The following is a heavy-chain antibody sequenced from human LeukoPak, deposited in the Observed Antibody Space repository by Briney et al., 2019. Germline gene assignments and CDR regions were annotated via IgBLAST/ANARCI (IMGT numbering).Heavy chain of an antibody. D-gene: IGHD3-22*01. CDR3: ARELTYDSSGQVDY. J-gene: IGHJ4*02. V-gene: IGHV1-69*04. Sequence: ASVKVSCKASGYTFTGYYMHWVRQAPGQGLEWMGRVIPILGIANYAQKFQGRVTITADKSTSTAYMELSSLRSEDTAVYYCARELTYDSSGQVDYWGQGTLVTVSS. CDR1: GYTFTGYY. CDR2: VIPILGIA.